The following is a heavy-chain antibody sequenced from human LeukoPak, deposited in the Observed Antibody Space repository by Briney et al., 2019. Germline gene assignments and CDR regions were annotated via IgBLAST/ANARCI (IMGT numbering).Heavy chain of an antibody. CDR1: GFTFSSYS. J-gene: IGHJ6*03. Sequence: GGSLRLSCAASGFTFSSYSMNWVRQAPGKGLEWVSSISSSSSYIYYADSVKGRFTISRDNAKNSLYLQMNSLRAEDTAVYYCARDYPYDFWSGYYIGDGDYYYYMDVWGKGTTVTVSS. D-gene: IGHD3-3*01. CDR3: ARDYPYDFWSGYYIGDGDYYYYMDV. CDR2: ISSSSSYI. V-gene: IGHV3-21*01.